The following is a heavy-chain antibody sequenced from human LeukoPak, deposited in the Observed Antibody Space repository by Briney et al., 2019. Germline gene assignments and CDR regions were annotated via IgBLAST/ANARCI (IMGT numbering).Heavy chain of an antibody. Sequence: GGSLRLSCAASGFTFSSYSMNWVRQAPGKGLEWVSYISSSSSTIYYADSVKGRFTISRDNAKNSLYLQMNSLRAEDTAVYYCARVSYDFWSGSSNNWFDPWGQGTLVTVSS. J-gene: IGHJ5*02. CDR2: ISSSSSTI. CDR3: ARVSYDFWSGSSNNWFDP. V-gene: IGHV3-48*01. CDR1: GFTFSSYS. D-gene: IGHD3-3*01.